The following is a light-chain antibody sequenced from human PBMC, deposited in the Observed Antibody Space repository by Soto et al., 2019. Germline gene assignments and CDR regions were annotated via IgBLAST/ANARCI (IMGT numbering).Light chain of an antibody. CDR2: KTS. J-gene: IGKJ2*01. CDR3: LQYNSLPYT. Sequence: DIQVTQSPSTLSAFVGDRVILTCRASQNVNIWLAWYQQRPRKAPKLLIYKTSSLESGVPSRFSGSGSGTEFTPTISSLETDDFGTYFCLQYNSLPYTFGQGTKLEIK. CDR1: QNVNIW. V-gene: IGKV1-5*03.